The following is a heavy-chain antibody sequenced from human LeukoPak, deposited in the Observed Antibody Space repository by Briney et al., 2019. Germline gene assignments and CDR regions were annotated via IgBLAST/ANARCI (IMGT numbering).Heavy chain of an antibody. Sequence: NTSETLSLTCTVSGGSISSSSYYWGWIRQPPGKGLEWIGEINHSGSTNYNPSLKSRVTISVDTSKNQFSLKLSSVTAADTAVYYCARRPWVVVNWFDPWGQGTLVTVSS. CDR3: ARRPWVVVNWFDP. CDR2: INHSGST. CDR1: GGSISSSSYY. D-gene: IGHD2-2*01. J-gene: IGHJ5*02. V-gene: IGHV4-39*07.